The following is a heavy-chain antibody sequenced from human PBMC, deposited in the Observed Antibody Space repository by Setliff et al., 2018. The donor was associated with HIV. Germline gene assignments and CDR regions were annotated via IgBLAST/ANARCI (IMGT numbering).Heavy chain of an antibody. CDR3: ARDVEHMMDV. J-gene: IGHJ6*02. CDR1: GYTFTSYG. CDR2: ISAYNGDT. V-gene: IGHV1-18*01. Sequence: ASVKVSCKASGYTFTSYGVSWVRQAPGQGLEWMGWISAYNGDTNYAQKLQGRVTMTTDTSTSTAYMELRRLRFDDTAVYYCARDVEHMMDVWGQGTTVTVSS.